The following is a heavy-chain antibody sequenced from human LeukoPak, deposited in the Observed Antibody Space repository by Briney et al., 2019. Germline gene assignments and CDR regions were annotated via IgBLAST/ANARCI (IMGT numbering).Heavy chain of an antibody. CDR1: GFTFSSYA. D-gene: IGHD5-18*01. CDR2: ISGSGGST. V-gene: IGHV3-23*01. J-gene: IGHJ6*04. CDR3: AKDHVDKAMFNLSYNYGMDV. Sequence: PGGSLRLSCAASGFTFSSYAMSWVRQAPGKGLEWVSAISGSGGSTYYADSVKGRFTISRDNSKNTLYLQMNSLRAEDTAVYYCAKDHVDKAMFNLSYNYGMDVWGKGTTVTVSS.